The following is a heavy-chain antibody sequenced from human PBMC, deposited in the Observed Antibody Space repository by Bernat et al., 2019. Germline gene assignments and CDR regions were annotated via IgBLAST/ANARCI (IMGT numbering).Heavy chain of an antibody. J-gene: IGHJ4*02. Sequence: QLQLQESGPGLVKPSETLSLTCTVSGGSISSSSYYWGWIRQPPGKGLGWIGSIYYRGSTYYNPSLKSRFTISVDTSKNQFSLKLSSVTAADTAVYYCARQTDTANFDYWGQGTLVTVSS. CDR1: GGSISSSSYY. D-gene: IGHD5-18*01. CDR3: ARQTDTANFDY. V-gene: IGHV4-39*01. CDR2: IYYRGST.